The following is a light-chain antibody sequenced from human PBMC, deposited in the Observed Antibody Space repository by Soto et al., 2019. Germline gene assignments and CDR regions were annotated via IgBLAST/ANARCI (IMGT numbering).Light chain of an antibody. CDR2: WAS. V-gene: IGKV4-1*01. CDR1: QSVFYSSNNKNY. CDR3: QQYYDPPLT. Sequence: DIVMTQSPDSLAVSLGERTTINCRSSQSVFYSSNNKNYLAWYQQKPGQPPKLLIYWASTRESGVPERFSGSGSETDFTLTISSLQAEDVAVYYCQQYYDPPLTFGGGTKVEIK. J-gene: IGKJ4*01.